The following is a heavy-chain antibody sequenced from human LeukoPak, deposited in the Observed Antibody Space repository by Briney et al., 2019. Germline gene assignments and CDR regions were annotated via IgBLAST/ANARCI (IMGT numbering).Heavy chain of an antibody. CDR2: IKTDGSEK. J-gene: IGHJ6*02. CDR3: AKAPQPGGKSYYGMDV. V-gene: IGHV3-7*01. Sequence: AGGSLRLSCEGSGFTLSNYWMGWVRQAPGKGLQWVANIKTDGSEKYYVDSVKGRFTISRDNAKNSLYLQMNSLRAKDTAVYYCAKAPQPGGKSYYGMDVWGQGTTVTVSS. CDR1: GFTLSNYW. D-gene: IGHD4-23*01.